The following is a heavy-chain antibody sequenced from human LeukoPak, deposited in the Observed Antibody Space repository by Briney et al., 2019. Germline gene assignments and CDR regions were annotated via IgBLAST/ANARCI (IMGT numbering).Heavy chain of an antibody. D-gene: IGHD6-19*01. CDR1: GFTFSSYT. CDR3: ARGPSSGWGTFDY. V-gene: IGHV3-21*01. J-gene: IGHJ4*02. Sequence: PGGCLSLCCASSGFTFSSYTMNWARQAPGKGLEWVSSISFSSSYIYYADSIKGRFTISRDNAKNSLYLQMNSLRTEDTAVYYCARGPSSGWGTFDYWGEGTLAAVSS. CDR2: ISFSSSYI.